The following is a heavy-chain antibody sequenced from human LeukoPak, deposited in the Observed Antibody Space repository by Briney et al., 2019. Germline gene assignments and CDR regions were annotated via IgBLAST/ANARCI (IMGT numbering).Heavy chain of an antibody. CDR3: ASGPGGYYFDY. J-gene: IGHJ4*02. V-gene: IGHV4-59*12. Sequence: SETLSLTCTVSGGSISNYYWSWIRQPPGKGLEWIGYIYYSGSTNYNPSLKSRVTISVDTSKNQFSLKLSTVTAADTAVYYCASGPGGYYFDYWGQGTLVTVSS. CDR1: GGSISNYY. D-gene: IGHD3-10*01. CDR2: IYYSGST.